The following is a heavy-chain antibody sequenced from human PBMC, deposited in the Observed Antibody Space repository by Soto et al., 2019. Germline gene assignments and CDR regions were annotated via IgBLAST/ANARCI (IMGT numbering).Heavy chain of an antibody. CDR1: DGSISSSNW. CDR3: ASRAVAGHAPFDF. Sequence: QVQLQESGPGLVKPSGTLSLTCAVSDGSISSSNWWSWVRLPPGKGLEWIGETHHSGSTNYNPSLQGRVAISVDQSTHPFALQLTSVTAADTAVYYRASRAVAGHAPFDFWGQGILVTVAS. D-gene: IGHD6-19*01. V-gene: IGHV4-4*02. J-gene: IGHJ4*02. CDR2: THHSGST.